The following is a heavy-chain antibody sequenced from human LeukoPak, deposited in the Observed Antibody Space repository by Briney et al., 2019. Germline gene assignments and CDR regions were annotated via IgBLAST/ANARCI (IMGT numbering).Heavy chain of an antibody. V-gene: IGHV4-39*01. Sequence: SETLSLTCTVSGGSISSSSYYWGWIRQPPGKGLEWIGSIYYSGSTYYNPSLKSRVNISVDTSKNQFSLKLSSVTAADTAVYYCASGPIWSGELLEDWGQGTLVTVSS. CDR3: ASGPIWSGELLED. CDR1: GGSISSSSYY. D-gene: IGHD3-10*01. CDR2: IYYSGST. J-gene: IGHJ4*02.